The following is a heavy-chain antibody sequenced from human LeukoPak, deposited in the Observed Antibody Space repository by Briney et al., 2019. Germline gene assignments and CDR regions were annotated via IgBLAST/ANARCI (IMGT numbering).Heavy chain of an antibody. Sequence: GGSLRLSCAASGFTFSSFYMSWVRQAPGKGLEWVANIKGDRSEKYYVDSVKGRFTISRDNAKNSLYLQMNSLRAEDTAVYYCAREGTTTAYNFDYWGQGTLVTVSS. CDR1: GFTFSSFY. D-gene: IGHD4-17*01. J-gene: IGHJ4*02. V-gene: IGHV3-7*05. CDR2: IKGDRSEK. CDR3: AREGTTTAYNFDY.